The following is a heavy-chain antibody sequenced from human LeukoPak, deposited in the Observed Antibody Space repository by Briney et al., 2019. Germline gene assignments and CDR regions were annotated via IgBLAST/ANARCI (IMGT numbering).Heavy chain of an antibody. CDR3: ARGEDYYGSGSSPFDY. V-gene: IGHV3-21*01. D-gene: IGHD3-10*01. CDR1: GFTFGDYA. CDR2: ITSSGSSM. Sequence: GRSLRLSCTASGFTFGDYAMSWVRQAPGKGLEWVSSITSSGSSMYYADSVKGRFTISRDNSKNTLYLQMNSLRAEDTAVYYCARGEDYYGSGSSPFDYWGQGTLVTVSS. J-gene: IGHJ4*02.